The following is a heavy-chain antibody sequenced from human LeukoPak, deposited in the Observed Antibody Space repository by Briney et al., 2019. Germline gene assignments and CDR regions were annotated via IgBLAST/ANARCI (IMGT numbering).Heavy chain of an antibody. J-gene: IGHJ4*02. V-gene: IGHV3-9*03. D-gene: IGHD3-22*01. CDR1: GFTFDDHA. CDR3: VKDISSGYSSFDY. CDR2: VTWNSGSI. Sequence: GRSLRLSCAASGFTFDDHAMHWVRQAPGKGLEWVSGVTWNSGSIGYADSVKGRFTISRDNAKNSLYLQMTSLRAEDMALYYCVKDISSGYSSFDYWGQGTLVTVSS.